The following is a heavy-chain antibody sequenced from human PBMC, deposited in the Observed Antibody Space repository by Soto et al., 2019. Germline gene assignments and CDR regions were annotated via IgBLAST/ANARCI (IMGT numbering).Heavy chain of an antibody. Sequence: ATPCCTCSRYRFRWVHRCPCKGLEWVAVIWYDGSNKYYADSVKGRFTISRDNSKNTLYLQMNSLRAEDTAVYYCASDPSQAAPPYSRFVPCGQGTL. V-gene: IGHV3-33*01. CDR2: IWYDGSNK. CDR1: CCTCSRYR. D-gene: IGHD6-6*01. CDR3: ASDPSQAAPPYSRFVP. J-gene: IGHJ5*02.